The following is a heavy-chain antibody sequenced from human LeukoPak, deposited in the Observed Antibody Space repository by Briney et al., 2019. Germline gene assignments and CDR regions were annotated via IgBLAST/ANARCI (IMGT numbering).Heavy chain of an antibody. CDR1: GFTFSSYG. D-gene: IGHD3-10*01. J-gene: IGHJ6*02. CDR2: ISYDGSNK. V-gene: IGHV3-30*18. Sequence: GGSLRLSCAASGFTFSSYGMHWVRQAPGKGLEWVAVISYDGSNKYYADSVKGRFTISRDNSKNTLYLQMNSLRAEDTAVYYCAKDEGLLWPHAVGDVWGQGTTVTVSS. CDR3: AKDEGLLWPHAVGDV.